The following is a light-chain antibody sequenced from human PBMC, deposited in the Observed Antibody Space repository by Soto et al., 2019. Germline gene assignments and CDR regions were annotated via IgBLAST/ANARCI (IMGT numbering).Light chain of an antibody. CDR2: AAS. Sequence: IVLTQSPGTLSLSPGDRATLYCRASQSLTINYIAWYQQKPGQAPRLLIYAASSRATGIPDRFSGSGSGTDFTLTISRLEPEDSAVYYRQQYGNSFGGGTKVEIK. V-gene: IGKV3-20*01. CDR1: QSLTINY. CDR3: QQYGNS. J-gene: IGKJ4*01.